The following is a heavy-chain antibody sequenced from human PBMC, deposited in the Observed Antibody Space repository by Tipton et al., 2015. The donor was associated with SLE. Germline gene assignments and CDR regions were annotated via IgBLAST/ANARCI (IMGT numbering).Heavy chain of an antibody. CDR1: GFAFSNSA. D-gene: IGHD6-19*01. CDR3: AATLIAETGTVYYGMDV. J-gene: IGHJ6*02. CDR2: IVVGSDNT. V-gene: IGHV1-58*01. Sequence: QSGAEVKKPGTSVKVSCTASGFAFSNSAVQWVRQARGERLEWMGWIVVGSDNTNYAQKFQERVSITRDMSTSTAYMELSSLRSEDTAVYYCAATLIAETGTVYYGMDVWGQGTTVTVPS.